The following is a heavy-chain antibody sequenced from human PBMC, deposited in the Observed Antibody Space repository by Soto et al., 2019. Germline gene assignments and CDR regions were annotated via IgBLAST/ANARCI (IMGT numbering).Heavy chain of an antibody. CDR1: GFTLSDNW. CDR2: INSDGSSV. Sequence: EVQLVESGGGLVQPGGSLRLSCAASGFTLSDNWIHWVRRAPGKGLVWVSRINSDGSSVNYADXVKGRFTFSRXNAXXTXXXXXXXXXXXXXXXXXXXXXXXXRPFDYWGQGTLVTVSS. J-gene: IGHJ4*02. CDR3: XXXXXXRPFDY. V-gene: IGHV3-74*01.